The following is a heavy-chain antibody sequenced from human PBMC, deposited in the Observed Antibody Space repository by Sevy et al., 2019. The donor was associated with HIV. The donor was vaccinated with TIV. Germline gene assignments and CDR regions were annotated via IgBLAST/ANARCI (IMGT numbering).Heavy chain of an antibody. CDR1: GFTFSSYW. CDR3: ARPSRTAPTGAFDS. CDR2: INSDGTST. D-gene: IGHD7-27*01. V-gene: IGHV3-74*01. J-gene: IGHJ4*02. Sequence: GGSLRLSCAASGFTFSSYWMHWVRQAPGKGLVWVSRINSDGTSTSYADSVKGRFTISRDNAKNTVFPQVNSLRAEDTATYYCARPSRTAPTGAFDSWGQGTLVTVSS.